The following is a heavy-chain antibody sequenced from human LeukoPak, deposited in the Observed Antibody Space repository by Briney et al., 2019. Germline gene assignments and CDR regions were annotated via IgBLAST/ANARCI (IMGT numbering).Heavy chain of an antibody. CDR1: GGSISSYY. J-gene: IGHJ4*02. V-gene: IGHV4-4*07. CDR2: IYTSGST. CDR3: ARQPGAMVRGASFDY. D-gene: IGHD3-10*01. Sequence: PSETLSLTCTVSGGSISSYYWSWIRQPAGKGLEWIGRIYTSGSTNYNPSLKSRVTMSVDTSKNQFSLKLSSVTAADTAVYYCARQPGAMVRGASFDYWGQGTLVTVSS.